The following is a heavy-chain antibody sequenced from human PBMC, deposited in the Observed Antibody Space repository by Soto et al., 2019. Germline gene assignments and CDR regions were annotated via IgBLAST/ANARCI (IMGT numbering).Heavy chain of an antibody. CDR1: GFTFSNYA. CDR3: AKDVIGNYYYYGMDV. D-gene: IGHD1-1*01. J-gene: IGHJ6*02. CDR2: ISGSGGST. V-gene: IGHV3-23*01. Sequence: GGSLRLSCAASGFTFSNYAMSWVRQAPGKGLEWVSGISGSGGSTYYADSVKGRFTISRDNSKNTLYLQINSLRAEDTAVYYCAKDVIGNYYYYGMDVWGQGTTVTVSS.